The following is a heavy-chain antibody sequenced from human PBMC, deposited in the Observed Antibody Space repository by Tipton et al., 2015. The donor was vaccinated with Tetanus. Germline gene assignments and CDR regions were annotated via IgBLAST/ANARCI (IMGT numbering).Heavy chain of an antibody. V-gene: IGHV4-59*01. J-gene: IGHJ3*01. CDR3: ARRSYCSSSRCFDAFDL. Sequence: TLSLTCTVSGGSMSNNYWSWIRQPPGKGLEWIAYILHSGSTNYSPSLKSRVAISMDTSKNQTSLKLSSVTAADTAVYYCARRSYCSSSRCFDAFDLWGQGTMVTVSS. CDR1: GGSMSNNY. CDR2: ILHSGST. D-gene: IGHD2-2*01.